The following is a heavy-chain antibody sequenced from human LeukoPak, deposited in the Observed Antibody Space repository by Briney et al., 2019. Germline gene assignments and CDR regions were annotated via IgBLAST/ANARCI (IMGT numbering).Heavy chain of an antibody. J-gene: IGHJ4*02. CDR3: AKTPFQFTLYYFDY. CDR2: ISGGGGGT. Sequence: GGSLRLSCAASGFTFSSYAMSWVRQAPGKGLEWVSTISGGGGGTYYADSVKGRFTISRDNSKNTLYLQMNSLRAEDTAVYYCAKTPFQFTLYYFDYWGQGTLVTVSS. V-gene: IGHV3-23*01. D-gene: IGHD2/OR15-2a*01. CDR1: GFTFSSYA.